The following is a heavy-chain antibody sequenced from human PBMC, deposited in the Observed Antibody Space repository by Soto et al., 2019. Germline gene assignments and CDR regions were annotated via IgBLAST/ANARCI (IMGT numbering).Heavy chain of an antibody. CDR2: IYYRGST. Sequence: PSETLSLTCTVSGGSISSDYWSWIRQPPGKGLEWIGYIYYRGSTNYNPSLKSRVTISVDTSKNQFSLKLSSVTAADTAVYYCARERSSSWKNYYYGMDVWGQGTTVTVSS. V-gene: IGHV4-59*01. D-gene: IGHD6-13*01. J-gene: IGHJ6*02. CDR3: ARERSSSWKNYYYGMDV. CDR1: GGSISSDY.